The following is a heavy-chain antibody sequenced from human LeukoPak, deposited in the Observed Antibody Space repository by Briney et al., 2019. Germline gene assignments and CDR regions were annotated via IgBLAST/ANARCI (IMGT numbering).Heavy chain of an antibody. CDR2: ISSSGSTR. CDR1: GFTLSDYY. V-gene: IGHV3-11*01. J-gene: IGHJ4*02. CDR3: ARAEASGTYGGY. D-gene: IGHD3-10*01. Sequence: GGSLRLSCAASGFTLSDYYMTWIRQAPGKGLEWVSYISSSGSTRYYADSVKSRFTISRDNANNSLYLQMNSLRVEDTAVYYCARAEASGTYGGYWGQGTLVTVSS.